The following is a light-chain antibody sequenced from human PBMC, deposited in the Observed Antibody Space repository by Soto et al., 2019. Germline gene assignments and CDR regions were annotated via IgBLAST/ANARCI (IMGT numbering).Light chain of an antibody. CDR3: QQYNSLWT. J-gene: IGKJ1*01. Sequence: DIQMTQSPSSLSASVGDRVTITCQASQDISNYLNWYQQKPGKAPKLLIYDASNLESGVPSRFSGSGSGTEFTLTISNLQPDDFATYYCQQYNSLWTFGQGTKVDIK. V-gene: IGKV1-33*01. CDR2: DAS. CDR1: QDISNY.